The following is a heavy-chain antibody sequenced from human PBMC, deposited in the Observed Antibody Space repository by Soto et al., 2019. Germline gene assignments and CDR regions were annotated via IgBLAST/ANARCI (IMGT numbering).Heavy chain of an antibody. CDR3: ARGQVGATSDAFDI. V-gene: IGHV1-2*04. CDR1: GYTFTGYY. CDR2: INPNSGGT. J-gene: IGHJ3*02. D-gene: IGHD1-26*01. Sequence: ASVKVSCKASGYTFTGYYMHWVRQAPGQGLEWMGWINPNSGGTNYAQKFQGWVTMTRDTSISTAYMELSRLRSDDTAVYYCARGQVGATSDAFDIWGQGTMVTVSS.